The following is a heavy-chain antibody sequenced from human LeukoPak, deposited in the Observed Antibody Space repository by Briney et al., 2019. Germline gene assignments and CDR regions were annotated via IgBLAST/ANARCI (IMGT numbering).Heavy chain of an antibody. V-gene: IGHV3-23*01. CDR3: AREATVTTFGWSDAFDI. Sequence: GGSLRLSCAASGFTFSSYAMSWVRQAPGKGLEWVSAISGSGGSTYYADSVKGRFTISRDNSKNTLYLQMNSLRAEDTAVYYCAREATVTTFGWSDAFDIWGQGTMVTVSS. D-gene: IGHD4-17*01. CDR2: ISGSGGST. CDR1: GFTFSSYA. J-gene: IGHJ3*02.